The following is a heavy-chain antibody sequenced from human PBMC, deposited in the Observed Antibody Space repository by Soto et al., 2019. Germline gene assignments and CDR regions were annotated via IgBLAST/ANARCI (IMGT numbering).Heavy chain of an antibody. CDR3: ARVTGVVTYYYYYYMDV. J-gene: IGHJ6*03. Sequence: QVQLQESGPGLVKPSETLSLTCTVSGGSISSYYWSWIRQPPGKGLEWIGYIYYSGSTNYNPSLKSRVTISVDTSKNQFSLKLSSLTAADTAVYYCARVTGVVTYYYYYYMDVWGKGTTVTVSS. CDR2: IYYSGST. CDR1: GGSISSYY. V-gene: IGHV4-59*01. D-gene: IGHD3-3*01.